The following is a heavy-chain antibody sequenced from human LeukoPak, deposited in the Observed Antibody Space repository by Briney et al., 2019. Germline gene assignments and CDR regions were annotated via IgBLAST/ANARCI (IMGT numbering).Heavy chain of an antibody. CDR1: GGSISSGDYC. CDR3: ARSYYYYYGMDV. V-gene: IGHV4-30-4*01. CDR2: IYYSGST. Sequence: SETLSLTCTVSGGSISSGDYCWSWIRQPPGKGLEWIGYIYYSGSTYYNPSLKCRVTISVDTSKNQFSLKLSSVTAADTAVYYCARSYYYYYGMDVWGQGTTVTVSS. J-gene: IGHJ6*02.